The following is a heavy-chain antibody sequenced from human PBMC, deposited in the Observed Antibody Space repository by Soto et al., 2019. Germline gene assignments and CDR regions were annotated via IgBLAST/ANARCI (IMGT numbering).Heavy chain of an antibody. J-gene: IGHJ4*02. Sequence: GGSLRLSCAASGFTFSSYSMNWVRQAPGKGLEWVSYIISSSSTIYYADSVKGRFTISRDNAKNSLYLQMNSLRAEDTAVYYCARPQYCSGGSCYLGYWGQGTLVTVSS. CDR2: IISSSSTI. D-gene: IGHD2-15*01. CDR3: ARPQYCSGGSCYLGY. V-gene: IGHV3-48*01. CDR1: GFTFSSYS.